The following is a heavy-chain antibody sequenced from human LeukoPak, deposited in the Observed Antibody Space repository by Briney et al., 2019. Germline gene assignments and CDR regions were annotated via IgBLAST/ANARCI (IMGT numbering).Heavy chain of an antibody. CDR3: AKNPGSIFGVVTTDPYFDY. J-gene: IGHJ4*02. CDR2: IKQDGSEK. Sequence: GGSLRLSCAASGFTFSSYWMSWVRQAPGKGLEWVANIKQDGSEKYYVDSVKGRFTISRDNAKNSLYLQMNSLRAEDTAVYYCAKNPGSIFGVVTTDPYFDYWGQGTLVTVSS. V-gene: IGHV3-7*01. D-gene: IGHD3-3*01. CDR1: GFTFSSYW.